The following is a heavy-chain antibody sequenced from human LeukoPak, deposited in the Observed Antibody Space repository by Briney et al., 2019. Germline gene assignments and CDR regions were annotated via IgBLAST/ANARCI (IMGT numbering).Heavy chain of an antibody. CDR3: ASLQASDY. Sequence: PRGSLRLSCATSGFTFNSYNMNWVRQAPGKGLEWVSYISSSSSTIYYADSVKGRFTISRDNAKNSLYLQMNSLRDEDTAVYYCASLQASDYWGQGTLVTVSS. V-gene: IGHV3-48*02. CDR2: ISSSSSTI. J-gene: IGHJ4*02. CDR1: GFTFNSYN.